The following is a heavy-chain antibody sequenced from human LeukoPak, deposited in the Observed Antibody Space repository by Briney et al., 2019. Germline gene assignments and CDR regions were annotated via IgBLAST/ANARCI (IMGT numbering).Heavy chain of an antibody. D-gene: IGHD3-10*01. CDR1: GFTFSSYA. CDR3: AKGSLWFGELNY. Sequence: GGSLRLSCAASGFTFSSYAMSWVRQAPGKGLEWVSAISGSGGSTYYADSVKGRFTISRDNSENTLYLQMNSLRAEDTAVYYCAKGSLWFGELNYWGQGTLVTVSS. CDR2: ISGSGGST. J-gene: IGHJ4*02. V-gene: IGHV3-23*01.